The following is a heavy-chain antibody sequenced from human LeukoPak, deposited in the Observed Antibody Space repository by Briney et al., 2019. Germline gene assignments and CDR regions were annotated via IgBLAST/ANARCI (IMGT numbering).Heavy chain of an antibody. CDR1: GYTFTSYG. V-gene: IGHV1-18*01. J-gene: IGHJ4*02. Sequence: GASVKVSCKASGYTFTSYGISWVRQAPGQGLEWMGWISAYNGNTNYAQKLQGRVTMTTDTSTSTAYMELRSLRSDDTAVYYCARGDDILTGYFRGFDYWGQGTLVTVSS. D-gene: IGHD3-9*01. CDR3: ARGDDILTGYFRGFDY. CDR2: ISAYNGNT.